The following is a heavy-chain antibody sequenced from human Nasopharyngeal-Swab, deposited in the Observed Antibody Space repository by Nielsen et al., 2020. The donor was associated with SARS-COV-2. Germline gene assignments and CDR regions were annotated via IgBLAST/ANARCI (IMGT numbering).Heavy chain of an antibody. Sequence: GESLQISCAASGFTFSSYEMNWVRQAPGKGLEWVSYISSSGSTIYYADSVKGRFTISRDNAKNSLYLQMNSLRAEDTAVYYCARLDIVVVPAAIDINYYYYYYMDVWGKGTTVTVSS. CDR2: ISSSGSTI. J-gene: IGHJ6*03. CDR1: GFTFSSYE. V-gene: IGHV3-48*03. D-gene: IGHD2-2*01. CDR3: ARLDIVVVPAAIDINYYYYYYMDV.